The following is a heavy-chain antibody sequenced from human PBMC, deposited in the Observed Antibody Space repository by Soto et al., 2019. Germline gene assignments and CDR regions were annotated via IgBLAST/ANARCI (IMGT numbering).Heavy chain of an antibody. CDR3: AIEVTTSFSNWFDP. D-gene: IGHD4-4*01. Sequence: GGSLRLSCAASGFTFSSYSMNWVRQAPGKGLEWVSYISSSSSTIYYADSVKGRFTISRDNAKNSLYLQMNSLRAEDTAVYYCAIEVTTSFSNWFDPWGQGTLVTVSS. J-gene: IGHJ5*02. CDR1: GFTFSSYS. V-gene: IGHV3-48*01. CDR2: ISSSSSTI.